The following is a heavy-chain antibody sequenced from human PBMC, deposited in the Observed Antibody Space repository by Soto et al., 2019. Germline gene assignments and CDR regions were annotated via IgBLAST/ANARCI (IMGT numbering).Heavy chain of an antibody. Sequence: GGSLSLSCTASGFTFSNSAMHWVRQAPGKGLEWVAVIWYDGSNKYYADSVKGRFTISRDNSKNTLYLQMNSLRAEDTAVYYCARDQGYYYVDYWGQGTLVTVSS. D-gene: IGHD3-10*01. V-gene: IGHV3-33*01. CDR1: GFTFSNSA. CDR2: IWYDGSNK. CDR3: ARDQGYYYVDY. J-gene: IGHJ4*02.